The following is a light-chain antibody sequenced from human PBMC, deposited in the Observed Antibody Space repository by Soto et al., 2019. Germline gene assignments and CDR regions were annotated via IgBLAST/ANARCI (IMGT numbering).Light chain of an antibody. Sequence: EIVLTQTPGTLSLSPGERATLSCRASQSVSSSYLAWYQQKPGQAPRLLMSGASTRAAGIPDRFSGDGSGTDFTLTISRLEPEDFAVYFCQQYGTSAITFGQGTRLEI. CDR3: QQYGTSAIT. CDR1: QSVSSSY. V-gene: IGKV3-20*01. J-gene: IGKJ5*01. CDR2: GAS.